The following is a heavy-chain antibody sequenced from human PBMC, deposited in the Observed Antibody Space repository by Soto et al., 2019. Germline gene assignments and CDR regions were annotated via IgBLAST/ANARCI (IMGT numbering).Heavy chain of an antibody. CDR2: IYNGETT. CDR3: ARNPDYYGMDV. Sequence: SETLSLTCSASGASISRFYWNWIRQSPGKGLEWIGHIYNGETTKYNPSLKSRVTISVDTSKNQFSLKLSSVTAADTAVYYCARNPDYYGMDVWGQGTTVTVSS. V-gene: IGHV4-59*01. CDR1: GASISRFY. J-gene: IGHJ6*02.